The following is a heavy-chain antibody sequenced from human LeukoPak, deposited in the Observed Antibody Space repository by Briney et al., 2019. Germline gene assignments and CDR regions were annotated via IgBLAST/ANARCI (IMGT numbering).Heavy chain of an antibody. V-gene: IGHV4-39*01. CDR2: IYYSGST. Sequence: SETLSLTCTVSGGSISSSSYYWGWIRQPPGKGLEWIGSIYYSGSTYYNPSLKSRVTISVDTSKNQFSLKLSSVTAADTAVYYCARQSEQLVLWGQGAMVTVSS. D-gene: IGHD6-6*01. CDR1: GGSISSSSYY. CDR3: ARQSEQLVL. J-gene: IGHJ3*01.